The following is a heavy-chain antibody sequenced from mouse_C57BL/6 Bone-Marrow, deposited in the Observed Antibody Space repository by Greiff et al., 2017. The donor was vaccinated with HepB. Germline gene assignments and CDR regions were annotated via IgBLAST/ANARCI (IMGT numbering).Heavy chain of an antibody. D-gene: IGHD1-1*01. CDR1: GFTFSDYG. Sequence: EVMLVESGGGLVKPGGSLKLSCAASGFTFSDYGMHWVRQAPEKGLEWVAYISSGSSTIYYADTVKGRFTISRDNAKNTLFLQMTSLRSVDTAMYYCARPRYYYGSSPWFAYWGQGTLVTVSA. V-gene: IGHV5-17*01. CDR3: ARPRYYYGSSPWFAY. CDR2: ISSGSSTI. J-gene: IGHJ3*01.